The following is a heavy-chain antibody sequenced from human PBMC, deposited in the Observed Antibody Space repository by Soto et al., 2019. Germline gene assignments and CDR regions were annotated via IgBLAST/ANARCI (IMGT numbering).Heavy chain of an antibody. Sequence: GGSLRLSCAASGITLSSAWMSWVRQAPGKGLEWVARIKSESDGGTTDYTAPVKGRFTISRDDPKNTLYLQMNSLKTEDTAVYYCTTDRRITLAQFDYWGQGTLVTVSS. CDR3: TTDRRITLAQFDY. CDR2: IKSESDGGTT. D-gene: IGHD1-20*01. CDR1: GITLSSAW. J-gene: IGHJ4*02. V-gene: IGHV3-15*01.